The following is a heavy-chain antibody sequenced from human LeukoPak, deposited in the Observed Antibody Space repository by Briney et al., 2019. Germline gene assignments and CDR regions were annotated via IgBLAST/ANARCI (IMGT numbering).Heavy chain of an antibody. Sequence: PSETLSLTCTVSSYSISSGYYWGWIRQPPGKGLEWIGYIYYSGSTNYNPSLKSRVTISVDTSKNQFSLKLSSVTAADTAVYYCARDRRDGYKSDAFDIWGQGTMVTVSS. CDR3: ARDRRDGYKSDAFDI. D-gene: IGHD5-24*01. CDR2: IYYSGST. V-gene: IGHV4-61*01. CDR1: SYSISSGYY. J-gene: IGHJ3*02.